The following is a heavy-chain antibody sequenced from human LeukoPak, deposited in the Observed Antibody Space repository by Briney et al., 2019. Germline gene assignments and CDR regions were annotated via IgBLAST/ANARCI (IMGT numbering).Heavy chain of an antibody. Sequence: SVKDSCKASGGTFSSYALSWVRRAPGQGLEWMGGIIPIFGTANYAQKFQGRVTITTDESTSTAYMELSSLRSEDTAVYYCARGRGVVVPAAIPSRSAEYFQHWGQGTLVTVSS. D-gene: IGHD2-2*02. V-gene: IGHV1-69*05. CDR2: IIPIFGTA. J-gene: IGHJ1*01. CDR1: GGTFSSYA. CDR3: ARGRGVVVPAAIPSRSAEYFQH.